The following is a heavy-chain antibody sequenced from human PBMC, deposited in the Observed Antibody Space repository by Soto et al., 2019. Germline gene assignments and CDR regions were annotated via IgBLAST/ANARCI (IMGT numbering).Heavy chain of an antibody. J-gene: IGHJ5*02. CDR2: IYYSGST. D-gene: IGHD6-6*01. CDR1: GGSIRSYY. CDR3: PRPQEGPGQSIFAP. Sequence: LSLTCTVSGGSIRSYYLSWIRQPPGKGLELIGYIYYSGSTNYDPAXXSGVTISXXTSKSQFSLKXSSVTXAATAGYYCPRPQEGPGQSIFAPWGQGTLVT. V-gene: IGHV4-59*08.